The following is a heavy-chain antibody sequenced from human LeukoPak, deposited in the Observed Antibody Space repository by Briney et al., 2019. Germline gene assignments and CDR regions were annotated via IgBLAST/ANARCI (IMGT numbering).Heavy chain of an antibody. CDR3: AKAGRPAAGSYYYYYGMDV. Sequence: PGGSLRLSCAASGFSFSSFAMTWVRQAPGKGLEWVSSINGGHYPTYNTDSVKGRFTISRDNSRNTLYLQMNSLRADDTAVYYCAKAGRPAAGSYYYYYGMDVWGQGTTVTVSS. D-gene: IGHD6-13*01. CDR2: INGGHYPT. V-gene: IGHV3-23*01. CDR1: GFSFSSFA. J-gene: IGHJ6*02.